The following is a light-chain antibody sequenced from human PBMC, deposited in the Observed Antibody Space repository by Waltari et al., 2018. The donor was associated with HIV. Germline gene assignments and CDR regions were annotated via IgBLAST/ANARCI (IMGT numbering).Light chain of an antibody. CDR2: DDS. CDR1: NIGMKS. Sequence: SYVLTQPPSVSVAPGQTARIPCGGANIGMKSAHWYLQKPGQAPVLVVHDDSDRPSGIPERFSGSNPGNTATLTISTVEAGDEADYYCQVWDSTSDHCVFGGGTKLTVL. V-gene: IGLV3-21*02. J-gene: IGLJ2*01. CDR3: QVWDSTSDHCV.